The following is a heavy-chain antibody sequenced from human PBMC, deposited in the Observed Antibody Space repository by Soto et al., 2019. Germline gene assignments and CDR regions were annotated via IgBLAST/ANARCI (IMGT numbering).Heavy chain of an antibody. CDR1: GGSISSGGYY. V-gene: IGHV4-31*03. D-gene: IGHD1-20*01. Sequence: SETLSLTCTVSGGSISSGGYYWSWIRQHPGKGLEWIGYIYYSGSTYYNPSLKSRVTISVDTSKNQFSLKLSSVTAADTAVYYCARDRLKSITGTHTFDYWGQGTLVTVSS. CDR2: IYYSGST. J-gene: IGHJ4*02. CDR3: ARDRLKSITGTHTFDY.